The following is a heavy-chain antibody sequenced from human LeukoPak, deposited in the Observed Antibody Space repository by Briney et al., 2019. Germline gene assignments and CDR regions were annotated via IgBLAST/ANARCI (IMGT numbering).Heavy chain of an antibody. J-gene: IGHJ4*02. D-gene: IGHD3-10*01. Sequence: PSETLSLTCAVYDGSFSGYYWSWIRQPPGKGLEWIGEINHSGSTNYNPSLKSRVTISVDTSKNQFSLKLSSVTAADTAVYYCARGYRVYYGPGSYIHWGQGTLVTVSS. CDR1: DGSFSGYY. CDR2: INHSGST. CDR3: ARGYRVYYGPGSYIH. V-gene: IGHV4-34*01.